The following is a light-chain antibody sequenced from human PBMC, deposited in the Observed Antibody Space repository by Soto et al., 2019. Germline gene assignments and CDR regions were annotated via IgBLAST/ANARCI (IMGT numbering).Light chain of an antibody. CDR3: QSYDNSLV. Sequence: QSVLTQPPSVSGAPGQRVTISCTGSSSNIGAGFDVHWYQQLPGTAPKLLIYRNTNRPSGVPDRFSASRSGSSASLATTGLQAEDEADYYCQSYDNSLVFGSGTKLTVL. V-gene: IGLV1-40*01. CDR1: SSNIGAGFD. J-gene: IGLJ1*01. CDR2: RNT.